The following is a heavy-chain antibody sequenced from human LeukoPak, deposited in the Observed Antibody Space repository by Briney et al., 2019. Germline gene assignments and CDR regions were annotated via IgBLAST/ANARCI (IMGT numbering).Heavy chain of an antibody. D-gene: IGHD1/OR15-1a*01. Sequence: KSSETLSLTCTVSGASISRGAYFWSWIRQPAGKGLEWIGRIYINGNTSYSPSLKSRVNMSIDTSNNQFSLTLSSVTAADTAVYYCARMFPGTSRDYWGQGTLVTVSS. CDR2: IYINGNT. V-gene: IGHV4-61*02. CDR1: GASISRGAYF. CDR3: ARMFPGTSRDY. J-gene: IGHJ4*02.